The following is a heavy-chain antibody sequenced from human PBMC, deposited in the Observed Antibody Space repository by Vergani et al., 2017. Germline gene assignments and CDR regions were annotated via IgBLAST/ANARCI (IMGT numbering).Heavy chain of an antibody. CDR1: GFSLSNARMG. CDR3: ARIRYDSSGYYTQLFDY. CDR2: IFSNDEK. J-gene: IGHJ4*02. Sequence: QVTLKESGHVLVKHTETLTLTCTVSGFSLSNARMGVSWIRQPPGKALEWLAHIFSNDEKSYSTSLKSRLTISKDTSKSQVVLTMTNMDPVDTATYYCARIRYDSSGYYTQLFDYWGQGTLVTVSS. D-gene: IGHD3-22*01. V-gene: IGHV2-26*01.